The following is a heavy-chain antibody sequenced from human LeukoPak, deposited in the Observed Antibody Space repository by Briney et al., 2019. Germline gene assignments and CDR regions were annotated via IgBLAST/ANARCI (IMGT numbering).Heavy chain of an antibody. V-gene: IGHV3-7*01. CDR1: GFTFSSYW. CDR3: ARDAFSRISIFGVVSDAFDI. J-gene: IGHJ3*02. Sequence: PGGSLRLSCAASGFTFSSYWMTWVRQAPGKGLEWAANIKQDGSEKYYVDSVKGRFTISRDNAKNSLYLQMNSLRAEDTAVYYCARDAFSRISIFGVVSDAFDIWGQGTMVTVSS. CDR2: IKQDGSEK. D-gene: IGHD3-3*01.